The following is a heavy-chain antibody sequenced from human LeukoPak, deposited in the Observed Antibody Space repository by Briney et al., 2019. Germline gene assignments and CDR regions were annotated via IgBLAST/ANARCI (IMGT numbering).Heavy chain of an antibody. J-gene: IGHJ4*02. CDR2: INHSGST. CDR1: GGSFSGYY. Sequence: CETLALTCGVYGGSFSGYYWSWIRQPPGKGLEWIGEINHSGSTNYNPSLKSRVTISVDTSRNQFSLKVSSVTAADTAVYYCARDPNDHFDYWGQGTLLSPYS. CDR3: ARDPNDHFDY. V-gene: IGHV4-34*01.